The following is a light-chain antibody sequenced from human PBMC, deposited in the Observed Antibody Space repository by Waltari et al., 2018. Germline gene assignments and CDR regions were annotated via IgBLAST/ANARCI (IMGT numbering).Light chain of an antibody. CDR1: DSDVGAYAF. CDR3: SSYTTSSAPGV. Sequence: QSALTQPASVSDSPGQSITISCSGTDSDVGAYAFVPWYQQHPGKAPHLIIYEVSNRPSGISNRFSASKSGNTASLTISGLQAEDEADYYCSSYTTSSAPGVFGTGTRVTVL. J-gene: IGLJ1*01. CDR2: EVS. V-gene: IGLV2-14*01.